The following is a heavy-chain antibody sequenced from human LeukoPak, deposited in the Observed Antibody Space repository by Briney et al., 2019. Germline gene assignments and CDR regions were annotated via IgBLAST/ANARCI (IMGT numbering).Heavy chain of an antibody. CDR2: MNPNSGNT. CDR3: ARRIRGAPTDH. Sequence: ASVKVSCKASGYTFATYDLNWVRQATGQGLEWMGWMNPNSGNTGYAHKFQGRVTMTRNTSISTAYMELNNLTSEDTAVYYCARRIRGAPTDHWGQGTLVTVSS. CDR1: GYTFATYD. D-gene: IGHD3-10*01. J-gene: IGHJ4*02. V-gene: IGHV1-8*01.